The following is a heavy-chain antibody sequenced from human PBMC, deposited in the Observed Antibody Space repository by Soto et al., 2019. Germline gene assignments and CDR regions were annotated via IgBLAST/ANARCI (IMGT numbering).Heavy chain of an antibody. CDR3: AILRSRTAPKQNRPFDS. V-gene: IGHV3-23*01. CDR2: ISGSGGST. D-gene: IGHD3-10*01. Sequence: GGSLRPTSSSSWSPITNCAKDRDRRNRGKGLECVSAISGSGGSTYYADSVKGRFTISRDNSKNTLYLQMNSLRAEDTAVYNCAILRSRTAPKQNRPFDSWVQGTQVTV. CDR1: WSPITNCA. J-gene: IGHJ4*02.